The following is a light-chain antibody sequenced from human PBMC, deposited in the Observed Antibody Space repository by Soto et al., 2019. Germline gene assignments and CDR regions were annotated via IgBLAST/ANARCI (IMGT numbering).Light chain of an antibody. CDR2: EVT. CDR1: SSDVGGYNY. CDR3: TSYAGGNNVI. J-gene: IGLJ2*01. V-gene: IGLV2-8*01. Sequence: QSVLTQPPSASGSPGQSVTISCTGTSSDVGGYNYVSWYQQHPGKAPKLLIYEVTKRPSGIPDRFSGSKSGNTVSLTVSGLQAEDDADYYCTSYAGGNNVIFGGGTKLTVL.